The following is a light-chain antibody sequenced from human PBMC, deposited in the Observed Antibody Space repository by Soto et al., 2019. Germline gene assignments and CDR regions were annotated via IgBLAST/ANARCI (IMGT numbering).Light chain of an antibody. Sequence: EIVLTQSPGTLSLSPGDRATLSCRASQSVASTFLAWYQQKPGQPPRLLIYGASSRAAGIPDRFSGSGSGTDFALTITRLEPEDLALYFCQQFGSSPTFGPGTNVEIK. J-gene: IGKJ1*01. V-gene: IGKV3-20*01. CDR2: GAS. CDR3: QQFGSSPT. CDR1: QSVASTF.